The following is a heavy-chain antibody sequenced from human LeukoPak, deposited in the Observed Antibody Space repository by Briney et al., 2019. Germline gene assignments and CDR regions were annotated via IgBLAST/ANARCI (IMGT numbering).Heavy chain of an antibody. V-gene: IGHV3-23*01. CDR3: AKVAVGPLSRPTHVALYYGMDV. D-gene: IGHD2-8*01. CDR1: GFTFNKFA. Sequence: PGGSLRVSCEASGFTFNKFAMSWVRQAPGKGPESVSGIGSSGATIFYADSVKGRYTISRDNSKNTVYLEMNNLRAEDTAIYYCAKVAVGPLSRPTHVALYYGMDVWGQGTTVTVSS. J-gene: IGHJ6*02. CDR2: IGSSGATI.